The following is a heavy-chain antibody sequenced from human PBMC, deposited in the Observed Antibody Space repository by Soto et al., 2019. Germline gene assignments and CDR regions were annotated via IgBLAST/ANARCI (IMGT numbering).Heavy chain of an antibody. CDR3: ARVSLGYSGSQTYYYGMDV. J-gene: IGHJ6*04. V-gene: IGHV4-59*01. CDR2: IYYSGST. Sequence: SETLSLTCTVSGGSISSYYWSWIRQPPGKGLEWIGYIYYSGSTNYNPSLKSRVTISVDTSKNQFSLKLSSVTAADTAVYYCARVSLGYSGSQTYYYGMDVWGKGTTVTVSS. CDR1: GGSISSYY. D-gene: IGHD1-26*01.